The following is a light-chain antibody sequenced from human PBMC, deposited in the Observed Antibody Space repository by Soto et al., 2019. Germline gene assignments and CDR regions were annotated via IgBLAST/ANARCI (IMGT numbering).Light chain of an antibody. J-gene: IGLJ2*01. Sequence: QSVLTQAPSVSGTPGQRVTITCSGSSSNIGRNSVNWYQHLPGTAPKLLTHGNNHRPSGVPDRFSGSKSGTSASLAISGLQPEDEADYYCSSYTSSSTLMVFGGGTKLTVL. CDR1: SSNIGRNS. CDR3: SSYTSSSTLMV. V-gene: IGLV1-44*01. CDR2: GNN.